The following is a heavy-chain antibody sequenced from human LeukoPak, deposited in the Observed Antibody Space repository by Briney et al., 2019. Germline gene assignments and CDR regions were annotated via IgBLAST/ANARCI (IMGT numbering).Heavy chain of an antibody. CDR3: TKTTSGYSSGQYPGWPADH. V-gene: IGHV3-23*01. J-gene: IGHJ4*02. Sequence: PGGSLRLSCTASGFTFNNYAMYWVRQAPRKGLEWVAGIFGNGGSAHYADSVKGRFTISRDNSKNTVYLQMDSLRGEDTALYYCTKTTSGYSSGQYPGWPADHWGQGALVTVSS. D-gene: IGHD3-22*01. CDR2: IFGNGGSA. CDR1: GFTFNNYA.